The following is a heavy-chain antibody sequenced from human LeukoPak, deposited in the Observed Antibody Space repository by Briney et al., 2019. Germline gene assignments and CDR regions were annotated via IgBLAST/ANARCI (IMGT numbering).Heavy chain of an antibody. Sequence: AAVKVSCKPSGGTFSSYAISWVRQAPAQGLEWMGGIIPIFGTANYAQKLQGRVTITTDESTSTAYMELSSLRSEDTAVYYCAREEWTVAGGYIDYWGQGTLVTVSS. J-gene: IGHJ4*02. CDR2: IIPIFGTA. CDR3: AREEWTVAGGYIDY. V-gene: IGHV1-69*05. D-gene: IGHD4-23*01. CDR1: GGTFSSYA.